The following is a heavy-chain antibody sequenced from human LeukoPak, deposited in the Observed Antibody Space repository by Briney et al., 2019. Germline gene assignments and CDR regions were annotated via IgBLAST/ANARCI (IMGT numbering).Heavy chain of an antibody. CDR3: ARLTSGHFDY. J-gene: IGHJ4*02. Sequence: SETLSLTCTVSGGSISSYHWIWIRQPPGKGLEWIGYIHYSGSTNYNPSLKSRVTTSVDTSKKQFSLKLRSVTAADTAVYYCARLTSGHFDYWGQGTLVTVSS. CDR1: GGSISSYH. V-gene: IGHV4-59*08. CDR2: IHYSGST. D-gene: IGHD3-10*01.